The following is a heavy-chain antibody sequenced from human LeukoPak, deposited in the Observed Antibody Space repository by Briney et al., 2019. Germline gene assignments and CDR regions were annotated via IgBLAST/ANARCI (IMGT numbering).Heavy chain of an antibody. D-gene: IGHD3-22*01. CDR3: ARGTYYYDSNGIYFDY. CDR1: GYTFNNYY. V-gene: IGHV1-2*02. J-gene: IGHJ4*02. CDR2: INPNSGGT. Sequence: ASVKVSCKASGYTFNNYYMHWVRQAPGQGLEWMGWINPNSGGTNYAQKFQGRVTMTRDTSISTAYMELSRLRSDDAAVYYCARGTYYYDSNGIYFDYWGQGTLVTVSS.